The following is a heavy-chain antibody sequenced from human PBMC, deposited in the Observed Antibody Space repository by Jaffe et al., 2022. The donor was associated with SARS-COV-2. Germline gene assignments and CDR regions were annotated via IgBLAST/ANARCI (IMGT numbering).Heavy chain of an antibody. V-gene: IGHV1-69*18. CDR1: GGTFTTYT. J-gene: IGHJ6*03. CDR3: ARARGDGFGVYYMDV. Sequence: QVQLLQSGAEMKKPGSSVTVSCRASGGTFTTYTITWLRQAPGLGLEWMGSIIPLFGTTDYAQQFQGRVTITADESSTSAYMELSGLRSEDTAVYYCARARGDGFGVYYMDVWGKGTTVIVSS. D-gene: IGHD3-3*01. CDR2: IIPLFGTT.